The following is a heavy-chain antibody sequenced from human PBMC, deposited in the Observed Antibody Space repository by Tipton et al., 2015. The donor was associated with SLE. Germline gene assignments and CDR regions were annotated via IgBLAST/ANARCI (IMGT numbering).Heavy chain of an antibody. Sequence: SLRLSCAASGFTFSNYAMSWVRQTPEKGLEWVSVITGSGGNTYHADSVKGRFTISRDNSKTTLFLQMNSLRAEDTAMYYCAKETRLSCAGALSYEDDDCGQGTVLCVSS. J-gene: IGHJ4*02. CDR1: GFTFSNYA. CDR3: AKETRLSCAGALSYEDDD. V-gene: IGHV3-23*01. CDR2: ITGSGGNT. D-gene: IGHD2-8*02.